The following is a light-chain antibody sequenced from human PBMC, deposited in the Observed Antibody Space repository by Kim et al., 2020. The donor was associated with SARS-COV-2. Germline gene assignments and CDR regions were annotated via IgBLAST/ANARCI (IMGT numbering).Light chain of an antibody. CDR3: QQYSDPTRT. CDR1: QSVRSNY. V-gene: IGKV3-20*01. Sequence: SPGERATLSCRASQSVRSNYSACHQQNPRQAPSLLIYTASTGATGIPDRFSGSESGTFFTLTNSRLEPEYFAVYYCQQYSDPTRTFGRGTKVDIK. CDR2: TAS. J-gene: IGKJ4*02.